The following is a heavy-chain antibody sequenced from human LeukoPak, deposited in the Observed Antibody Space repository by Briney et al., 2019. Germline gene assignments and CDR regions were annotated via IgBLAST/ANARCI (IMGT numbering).Heavy chain of an antibody. J-gene: IGHJ4*02. CDR3: ARLSEELEAHFDF. Sequence: GESLMISCKGSGYRFNSYWIGWVRQMPGKGLEWMGVIYGGDSETRYSPSFQGHVTISADKSISTAYLQWSSLKASDTAMYYCARLSEELEAHFDFWGQGTPVTVSS. CDR2: IYGGDSET. D-gene: IGHD6-13*01. CDR1: GYRFNSYW. V-gene: IGHV5-51*01.